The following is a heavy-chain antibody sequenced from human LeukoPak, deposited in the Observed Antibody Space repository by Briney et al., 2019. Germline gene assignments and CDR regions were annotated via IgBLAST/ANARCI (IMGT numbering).Heavy chain of an antibody. J-gene: IGHJ5*02. V-gene: IGHV1-46*01. CDR2: INPSGGST. CDR3: AREGVVPAARFDP. CDR1: GYTFTSYY. Sequence: ASVKVSCKASGYTFTSYYMHWVRQAPGQGLEWMGIINPSGGSTSYAQKFQGRVAMTRDTSTSTVYMELSSLRSEDTAVYYCAREGVVPAARFDPWGQGTLVTVSS. D-gene: IGHD2-2*01.